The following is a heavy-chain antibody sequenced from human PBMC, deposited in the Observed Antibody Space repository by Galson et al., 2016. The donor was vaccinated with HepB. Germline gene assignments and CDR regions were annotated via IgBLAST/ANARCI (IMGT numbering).Heavy chain of an antibody. V-gene: IGHV3-66*01. D-gene: IGHD5-18*01. Sequence: SLRLSCAASGFTVSRNYMSWVRQAPGKGLECISVIYSGGNTYYAASVKGRFTISRDNSKNALYLQMNNLRAEGTAVYYCARKTDTAAPGDYWGQGTLVTVSS. J-gene: IGHJ4*02. CDR3: ARKTDTAAPGDY. CDR2: IYSGGNT. CDR1: GFTVSRNY.